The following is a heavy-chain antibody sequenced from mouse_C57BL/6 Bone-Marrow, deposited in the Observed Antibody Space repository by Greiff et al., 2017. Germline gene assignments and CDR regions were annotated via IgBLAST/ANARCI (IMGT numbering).Heavy chain of an antibody. Sequence: VQLKESGPALVKPSQTVSLTCTVTGFSITNGNHRWNWIRQVSGSKLVWIGYISSSGSTYSNPSLKSRISITRDTSKNQLFLQLHSVTTEDITTYYCARGPPCYGSSWYFDVWGKGTTVTVSS. CDR1: GFSITNGNHR. V-gene: IGHV3-4*01. J-gene: IGHJ1*03. CDR3: ARGPPCYGSSWYFDV. CDR2: ISSSGST. D-gene: IGHD1-1*01.